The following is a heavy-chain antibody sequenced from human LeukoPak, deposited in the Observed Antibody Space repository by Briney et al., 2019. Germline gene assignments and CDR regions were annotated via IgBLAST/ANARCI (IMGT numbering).Heavy chain of an antibody. D-gene: IGHD3-16*01. V-gene: IGHV4-38-2*01. J-gene: IGHJ4*02. CDR3: ARLLWDIDY. Sequence: GSLRLSCAASGFTFSSYAMSWVRQAPGKGLEWIGSIYYSGSTYYNPSLKSRVTISVDTSKNQFSLKLSSVTAADTAVYYCARLLWDIDYWGQGTLVTVSS. CDR2: IYYSGST. CDR1: GFTFSSYA.